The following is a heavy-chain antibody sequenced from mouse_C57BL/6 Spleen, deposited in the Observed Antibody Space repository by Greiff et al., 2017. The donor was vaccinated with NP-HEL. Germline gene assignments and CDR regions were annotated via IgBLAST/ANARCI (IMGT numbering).Heavy chain of an antibody. V-gene: IGHV1-64*01. CDR3: ARLRGYFDV. J-gene: IGHJ1*03. CDR1: FSTFTIYF. Sequence: QVPLQQPRAALVPPFSSFPFSFTSSFSTFTIYFIHFFNHIPLQGLEWIGMIHPNSGSTNYNEKFKSKATLTVDKSSSTAYMQLSSLTSEDSAVYYCARLRGYFDVWGTGTTVTVSS. CDR2: IHPNSGST.